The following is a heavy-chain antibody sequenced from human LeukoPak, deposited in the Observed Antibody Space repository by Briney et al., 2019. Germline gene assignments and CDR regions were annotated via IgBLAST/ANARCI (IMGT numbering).Heavy chain of an antibody. J-gene: IGHJ4*02. D-gene: IGHD4-23*01. V-gene: IGHV3-7*01. CDR3: AISGGFTVVMLSDY. Sequence: PGGSLRLSCAASGFTFSSYWMSWVRQVSGKGLEWVANIKQDGSEKYYVDSVKGRFTISRDNAKNSLYLQMNSLRAEDTAVYYCAISGGFTVVMLSDYWGQGTLVTVSS. CDR2: IKQDGSEK. CDR1: GFTFSSYW.